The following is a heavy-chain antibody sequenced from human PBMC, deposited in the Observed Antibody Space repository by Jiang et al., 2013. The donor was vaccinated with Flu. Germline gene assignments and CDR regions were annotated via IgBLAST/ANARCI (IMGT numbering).Heavy chain of an antibody. CDR1: GGSISSSSYY. J-gene: IGHJ4*02. D-gene: IGHD6-13*01. CDR2: IYYSGST. CDR3: AGFTAAGTYYFDY. Sequence: GPGLVKPSETLSLTCTVSGGSISSSSYYWGWIRQPPGKGLEWIGSIYYSGSTYYNPSLKSRVTISVDTSKNQFSLKLSSVTAADTAVYYCAGFTAAGTYYFDYWGQGNPGSPSPQ. V-gene: IGHV4-39*01.